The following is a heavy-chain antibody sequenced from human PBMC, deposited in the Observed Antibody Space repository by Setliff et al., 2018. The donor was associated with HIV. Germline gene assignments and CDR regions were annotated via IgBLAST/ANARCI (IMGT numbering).Heavy chain of an antibody. V-gene: IGHV4-34*10. Sequence: SETLSLTCAVYGGSFSGYYWSWIRQPPGKGLEWLGEIDHTGSTNYNLSLKSRITMSADPSKNQFSLKLSSVTAADTAVYYCARDWNHYFYYMDVWGKGTTVTVSS. CDR3: ARDWNHYFYYMDV. J-gene: IGHJ6*03. CDR1: GGSFSGYY. D-gene: IGHD1-1*01. CDR2: IDHTGST.